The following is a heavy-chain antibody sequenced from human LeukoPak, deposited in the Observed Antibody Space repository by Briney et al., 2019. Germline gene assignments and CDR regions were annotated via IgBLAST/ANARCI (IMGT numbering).Heavy chain of an antibody. V-gene: IGHV4-34*01. Sequence: SETLSLTCAVYGGSFSGYYWSWIRQPPGKGLEWIGEVSHSGSTNYNPSLKSRVTISVDTSKNQFSLKLSSMTAADTAVYYCARELYSSGYHDAFDIWGQGTMVTVSS. CDR1: GGSFSGYY. CDR2: VSHSGST. CDR3: ARELYSSGYHDAFDI. J-gene: IGHJ3*02. D-gene: IGHD3-22*01.